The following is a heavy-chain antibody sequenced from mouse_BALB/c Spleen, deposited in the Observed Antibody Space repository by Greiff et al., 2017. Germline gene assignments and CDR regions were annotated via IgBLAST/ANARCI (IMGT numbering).Heavy chain of an antibody. CDR3: ASSYGNFWYFDV. CDR2: ISDGGSYT. Sequence: EVKVEESGGGLVKPGGSLKLSCAASGFTFSDYYMYWVRQTPEKRLEWVATISDGGSYTYYPDSVKGRFTISRDNAKNNLYLQMSSLKSEDTAMYYCASSYGNFWYFDVWGAGTTVTVSS. V-gene: IGHV5-4*02. CDR1: GFTFSDYY. J-gene: IGHJ1*01. D-gene: IGHD2-1*01.